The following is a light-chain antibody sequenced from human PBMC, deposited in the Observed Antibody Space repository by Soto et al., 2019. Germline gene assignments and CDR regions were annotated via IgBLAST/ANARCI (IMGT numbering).Light chain of an antibody. V-gene: IGLV2-14*01. J-gene: IGLJ3*02. CDR3: NSYKSSSTVV. CDR1: SSDVGGYNF. CDR2: EVS. Sequence: QSALNQPASVSGSPGQSITISCTGTSSDVGGYNFVSWYQQHPGKAPKLMIYEVSNRPSGVSNRFSGSKSGNTASLTISGLQAEDEADYCWNSYKSSSTVVFCGGRKVTVL.